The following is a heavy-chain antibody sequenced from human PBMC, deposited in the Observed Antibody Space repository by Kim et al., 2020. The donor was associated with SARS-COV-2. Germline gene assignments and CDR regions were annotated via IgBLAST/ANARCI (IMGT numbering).Heavy chain of an antibody. J-gene: IGHJ4*03. CDR2: ISFDGSNT. CDR3: EREPIYASGRGYFDP. Sequence: GGSLRLSCAASGFTFTMYSMHWVRQAPGKGLEWVAFISFDGSNTDYADSVKGRFTVSRDSSKNTVFLEMSRLRLADTALYCCEREPIYASGRGYFDPWG. CDR1: GFTFTMYS. D-gene: IGHD6-19*01. V-gene: IGHV3-30*04.